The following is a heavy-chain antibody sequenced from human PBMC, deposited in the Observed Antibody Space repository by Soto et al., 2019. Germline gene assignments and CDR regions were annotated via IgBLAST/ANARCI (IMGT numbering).Heavy chain of an antibody. D-gene: IGHD1-1*01. CDR1: GFTFDDYA. V-gene: IGHV3-9*01. Sequence: EVQLVESGGGLVQPGRSLRLSCAASGFTFDDYAMHWVRQPPGKGLEMVSGITRNSGSKDYADSVKGRFTISRDNRKNSLYLQMNSLRGEDTALYYCTTTYPNDDSRVVAYWGQGTLVTVSS. J-gene: IGHJ4*02. CDR2: ITRNSGSK. CDR3: TTTYPNDDSRVVAY.